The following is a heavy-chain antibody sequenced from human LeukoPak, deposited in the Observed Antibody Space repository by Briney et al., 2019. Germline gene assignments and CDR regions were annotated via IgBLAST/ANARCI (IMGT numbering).Heavy chain of an antibody. V-gene: IGHV4-59*08. D-gene: IGHD2-2*02. Sequence: SETLSPTCTVSGGSISSSYWNWIRQPPGKGLEWIGYIYYSGSTNSNPSLKSRVTISVDTSKNQFSLKLSSVTVADTAVYYCARQGQYRAPFDYWGQGTLVTVSS. J-gene: IGHJ4*02. CDR1: GGSISSSY. CDR3: ARQGQYRAPFDY. CDR2: IYYSGST.